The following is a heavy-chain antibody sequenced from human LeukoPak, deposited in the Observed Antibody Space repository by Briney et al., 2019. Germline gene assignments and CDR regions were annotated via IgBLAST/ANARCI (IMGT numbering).Heavy chain of an antibody. Sequence: SETLSLTCTVSGGSISSSSDYWSWIRQPAGKGLEWIGRIYTSGSTNYNPSLKSRVTISVDTSKNQFSLKLSSVTAADTAVYYCARELTMVRGVIIGGGYYYYMDVWGKGTTVTVSS. CDR2: IYTSGST. J-gene: IGHJ6*03. CDR3: ARELTMVRGVIIGGGYYYYMDV. V-gene: IGHV4-61*02. CDR1: GGSISSSSDY. D-gene: IGHD3-10*01.